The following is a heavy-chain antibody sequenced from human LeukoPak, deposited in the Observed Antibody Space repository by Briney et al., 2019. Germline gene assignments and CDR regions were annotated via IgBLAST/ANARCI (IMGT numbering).Heavy chain of an antibody. CDR2: VSDSGST. CDR1: GGSISGHY. CDR3: ARADPISGTYSPFDY. D-gene: IGHD1-26*01. V-gene: IGHV4-59*11. J-gene: IGHJ4*02. Sequence: PSETLSLTCSVSGGSISGHYWSWIRQPPGKGLEWIGYVSDSGSTSYNPSLKSRVTISLDTSKNQFSLKLNSVTAADTAVYYCARADPISGTYSPFDYWGQGTLVTVSS.